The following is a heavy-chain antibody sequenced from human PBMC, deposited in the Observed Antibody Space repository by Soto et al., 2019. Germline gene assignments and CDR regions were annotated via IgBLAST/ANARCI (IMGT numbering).Heavy chain of an antibody. CDR3: VKGPVAHMRETLDY. J-gene: IGHJ4*02. Sequence: HPGGSLRLSCAASGFTISSYAMSWVRQAPGKGLEWVSGISGSGGSTYYADSVKGRFTISRDNSKNTLYLQMNSLRAEDTAVYYCVKGPVAHMRETLDYWGQGTLVTVSS. CDR1: GFTISSYA. D-gene: IGHD2-2*01. V-gene: IGHV3-23*01. CDR2: ISGSGGST.